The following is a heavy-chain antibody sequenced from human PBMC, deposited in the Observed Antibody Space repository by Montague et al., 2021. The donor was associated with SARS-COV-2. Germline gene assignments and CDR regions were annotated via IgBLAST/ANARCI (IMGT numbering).Heavy chain of an antibody. Sequence: SETLSLTCSVSGDSISHSSFYWGWIRQPPGKGLEWIGRIYYSGSSSYNPSLKSRVTISIDTSKNQFSLELSSVTAADTAVYYCARHTGFCPTTSCFQGPPLYFYMDVWGKGTTVTVSS. J-gene: IGHJ6*03. CDR2: IYYSGSS. CDR1: GDSISHSSFY. V-gene: IGHV4-39*01. CDR3: ARHTGFCPTTSCFQGPPLYFYMDV. D-gene: IGHD2-2*01.